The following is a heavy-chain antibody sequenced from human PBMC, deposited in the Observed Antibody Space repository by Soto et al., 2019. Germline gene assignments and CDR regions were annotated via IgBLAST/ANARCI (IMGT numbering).Heavy chain of an antibody. J-gene: IGHJ6*02. Sequence: PGRSRRLSCSASGFTFSSYAMHWVRQAPGKGLEYVSAISSNGGSTYYADSVKGRFTIPRDNSKNTLYLQMSSLRAEDTAVYYCVPQLVVYYGMDVWGQGTTVTVSS. CDR2: ISSNGGST. D-gene: IGHD6-6*01. V-gene: IGHV3-64D*06. CDR1: GFTFSSYA. CDR3: VPQLVVYYGMDV.